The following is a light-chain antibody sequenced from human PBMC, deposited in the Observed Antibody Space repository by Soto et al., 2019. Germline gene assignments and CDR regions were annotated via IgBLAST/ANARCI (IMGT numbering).Light chain of an antibody. Sequence: QSALTQPASVSGSPGQSITISCTGTSSDDGGYNYVSWYQQHPVKAPKLMIYDVTNRPSGVSDRFSGSKSGNTDSLTISGLQAEDEADYYCSSYTSSSTPYVFGTGTKVTVL. CDR2: DVT. CDR3: SSYTSSSTPYV. V-gene: IGLV2-14*01. CDR1: SSDDGGYNY. J-gene: IGLJ1*01.